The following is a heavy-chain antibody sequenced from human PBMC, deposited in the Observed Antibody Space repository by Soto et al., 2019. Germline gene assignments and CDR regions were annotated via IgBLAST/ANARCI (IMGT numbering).Heavy chain of an antibody. J-gene: IGHJ4*02. CDR3: ARGRKGYSSSWYVD. Sequence: SETLSLPCDVYGFFFSGYCYRSIRPPPGMALLWIGEVNHSRCTNYNPALKSRVTISLATSKNKFSLKLTSVTAADTAVYYCARGRKGYSSSWYVDWGQGTLVTVS. V-gene: IGHV4-34*01. CDR2: VNHSRCT. D-gene: IGHD6-13*01. CDR1: GFFFSGYC.